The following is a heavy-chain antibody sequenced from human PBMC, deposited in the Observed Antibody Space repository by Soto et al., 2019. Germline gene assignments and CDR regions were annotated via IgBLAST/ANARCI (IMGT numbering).Heavy chain of an antibody. V-gene: IGHV4-30-4*01. Sequence: QVQLQESGPGLVKPSQTLSLTCTVSGGSISSGDYYWSWIRQPPRKGLEGIGYIYYSGSTYYNPSLKSRVTISVDTSKNHFSLKLSSVTAADTAVYYGVRVYVWNCISTSSPFDYWGQGTLVSVSS. CDR2: IYYSGST. D-gene: IGHD2-2*01. CDR3: VRVYVWNCISTSSPFDY. CDR1: GGSISSGDYY. J-gene: IGHJ4*02.